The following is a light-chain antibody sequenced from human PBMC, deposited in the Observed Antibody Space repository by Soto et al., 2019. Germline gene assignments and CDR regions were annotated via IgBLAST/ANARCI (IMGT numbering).Light chain of an antibody. CDR3: QQRNSWPPTFT. CDR2: DTS. J-gene: IGKJ5*01. Sequence: EIVLTKSPSTLSFSPGERATLSCRASQSVGSFLAWYQQKPCQAHRLLIYDTSLGATVIPARFSGSGSGTDFTLSISSLDPEDFAVYYCQQRNSWPPTFTFGQGTRREIK. V-gene: IGKV3-11*01. CDR1: QSVGSF.